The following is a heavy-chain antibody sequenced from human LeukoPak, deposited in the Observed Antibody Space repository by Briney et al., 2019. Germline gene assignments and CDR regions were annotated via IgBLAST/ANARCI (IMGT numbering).Heavy chain of an antibody. Sequence: ASVKVSCKASGYTFTNYGISWVRQAPGQGLEWMGWISAYNGNTNYAQKLQGRVTMTTDTSTSTAYMELRSLRSDDTAVYYCARGGSYYDSSVHFDYWGQGTLVTASS. CDR2: ISAYNGNT. D-gene: IGHD3-22*01. CDR1: GYTFTNYG. V-gene: IGHV1-18*01. J-gene: IGHJ4*02. CDR3: ARGGSYYDSSVHFDY.